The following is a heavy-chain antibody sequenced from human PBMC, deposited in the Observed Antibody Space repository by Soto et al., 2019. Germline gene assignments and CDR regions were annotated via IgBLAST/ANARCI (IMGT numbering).Heavy chain of an antibody. V-gene: IGHV4-59*01. D-gene: IGHD6-25*01. CDR2: ISYSGST. J-gene: IGHJ6*02. CDR1: GGSFGTSY. Sequence: SETLSLTCTVSGGSFGTSYWSWIRLPPGQGLEYIGYISYSGSTDYNPSLQSRLSLSLDTSQKRLSLKLSSVTAADTAVYYCARVSIAAAGYYYYYGMDVWGQGTTVTVSS. CDR3: ARVSIAAAGYYYYYGMDV.